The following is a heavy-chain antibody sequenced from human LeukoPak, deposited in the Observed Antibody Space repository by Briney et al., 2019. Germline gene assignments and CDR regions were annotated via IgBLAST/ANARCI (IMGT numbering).Heavy chain of an antibody. CDR3: AKGLYSSGWRYYFDY. J-gene: IGHJ4*02. Sequence: GGSLRLSCAASGFTFSTYAMHWVRQAPGKGLEWVSVISGSGGSTYYADSVKGRFTISRDNSKNTLYLQMNSLRAEDTAVYYCAKGLYSSGWRYYFDYWGQGTLVTVSS. D-gene: IGHD6-19*01. CDR1: GFTFSTYA. CDR2: ISGSGGST. V-gene: IGHV3-23*01.